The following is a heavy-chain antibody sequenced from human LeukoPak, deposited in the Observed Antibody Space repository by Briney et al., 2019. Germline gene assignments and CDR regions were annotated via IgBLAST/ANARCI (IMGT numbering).Heavy chain of an antibody. J-gene: IGHJ4*02. V-gene: IGHV3-30*18. CDR2: ISYDGSNK. D-gene: IGHD3-10*01. CDR3: AKVMNRGIIISAFDY. CDR1: GFTFSSYG. Sequence: GGSLRLSCAASGFTFSSYGMHWVRQAPGKGLEWVAIISYDGSNKYYADSVKGRFTISRDNSKNTLYLQMNSLRAEDTAVYYCAKVMNRGIIISAFDYWGQGTLVTVSS.